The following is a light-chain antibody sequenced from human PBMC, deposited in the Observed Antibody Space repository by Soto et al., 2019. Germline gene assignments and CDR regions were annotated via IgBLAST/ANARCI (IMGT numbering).Light chain of an antibody. CDR2: KDT. CDR1: ELSKQY. Sequence: ELTQAPSVSVSPGQTARITCSGDELSKQYVYWYQQKPGQAPVLVIYKDTERASGIPERFSASSSGTTVTLTISGVRAEDEADYYCQSSDDTGNYYLFGTGTKVTVL. CDR3: QSSDDTGNYYL. V-gene: IGLV3-25*02. J-gene: IGLJ1*01.